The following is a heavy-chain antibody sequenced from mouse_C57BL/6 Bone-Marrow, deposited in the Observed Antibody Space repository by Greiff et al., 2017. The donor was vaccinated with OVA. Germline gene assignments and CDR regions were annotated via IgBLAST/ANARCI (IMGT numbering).Heavy chain of an antibody. CDR3: ARRGSTMVTTWYFDV. Sequence: EVKLVESGGDLVKPGGSLKLSCAASGFTFSSYGMSWVRQTPDKRLEWVATISSGGSYTYYPDSVKGRFTISRDNAKNTLYLQMSNLRSEDTAMYYCARRGSTMVTTWYFDVWGTGTTVTVTS. CDR1: GFTFSSYG. J-gene: IGHJ1*03. V-gene: IGHV5-6*02. CDR2: ISSGGSYT. D-gene: IGHD2-2*01.